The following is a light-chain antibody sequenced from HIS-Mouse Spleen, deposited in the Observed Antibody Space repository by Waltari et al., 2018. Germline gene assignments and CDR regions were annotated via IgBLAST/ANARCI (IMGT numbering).Light chain of an antibody. CDR3: SSYTSSSTRV. CDR2: DVM. CDR1: SSDVGGYNY. V-gene: IGLV2-14*03. J-gene: IGLJ3*02. Sequence: QSALTQPASVSGSPGQSITISCTGPSSDVGGYNYVSWYQQHPGKAPKLMIYDVMNRPSGVSNRFSGAKAGNTASLTISGLQAEDEADYYCSSYTSSSTRVFGGGTKLTVL.